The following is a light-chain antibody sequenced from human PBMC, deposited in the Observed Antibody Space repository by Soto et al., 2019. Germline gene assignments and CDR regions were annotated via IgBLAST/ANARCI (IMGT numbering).Light chain of an antibody. Sequence: QSALTQPASVSGSPGQSITISCTGNSSDGGGYNYVSWYQQHPGKAPKLMIYAVNNRPSGVSTRFSGSKSGNTASLTISGLQAEDEADYYCSSYTSSSLYVFGTGTKLTVL. CDR2: AVN. J-gene: IGLJ1*01. CDR1: SSDGGGYNY. CDR3: SSYTSSSLYV. V-gene: IGLV2-14*01.